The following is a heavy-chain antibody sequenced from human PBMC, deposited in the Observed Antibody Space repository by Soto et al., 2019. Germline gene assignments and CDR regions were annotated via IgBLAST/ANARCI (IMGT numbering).Heavy chain of an antibody. CDR1: GFTFDDYA. V-gene: IGHV3-9*01. J-gene: IGHJ4*02. CDR3: AKDKDFWSGYPDY. Sequence: EVQLVESGGGLVQPGRSLRLSCAASGFTFDDYAMHWVRQAPGKGLEWVSGIRWNSGSIGYADSVKGRFTISRDNAKNSLYLQMNSLRAEDTALYYCAKDKDFWSGYPDYWGQGTLVTVSS. D-gene: IGHD3-3*01. CDR2: IRWNSGSI.